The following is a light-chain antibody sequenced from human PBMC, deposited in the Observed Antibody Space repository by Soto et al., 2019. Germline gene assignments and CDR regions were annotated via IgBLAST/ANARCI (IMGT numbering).Light chain of an antibody. Sequence: EIVLTQSPATLSLSPGERATLSCRASQSVSSYLAWYQQKPGQAPRLLIYGASTRATGIPARFSGSGFGTEFTLTISSLQSEDFAVYYCQQYNNWPPWTFGQGTKVDI. V-gene: IGKV3-15*01. CDR2: GAS. CDR3: QQYNNWPPWT. CDR1: QSVSSY. J-gene: IGKJ1*01.